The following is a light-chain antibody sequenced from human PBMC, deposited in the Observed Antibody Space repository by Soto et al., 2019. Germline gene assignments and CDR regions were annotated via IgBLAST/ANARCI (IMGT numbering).Light chain of an antibody. CDR2: EVN. CDR1: SSDIGAYDY. CDR3: FSFIPSCTHV. J-gene: IGLJ1*01. Sequence: QSVLTQPASLSGPPGQSITISCTGTSSDIGAYDYVSWFQQHPGKAPKLMISEVNNRPSGVSNRFSGSKSGNTAYLTISGLLVEGSAGYSGFSFIPSCTHVFATGPNVTV. V-gene: IGLV2-14*01.